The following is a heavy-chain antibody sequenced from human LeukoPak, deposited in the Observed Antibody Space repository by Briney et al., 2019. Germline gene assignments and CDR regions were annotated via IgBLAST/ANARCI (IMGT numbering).Heavy chain of an antibody. D-gene: IGHD3-10*01. V-gene: IGHV4-39*07. CDR2: IYYSGST. Sequence: SETLSLTCTVSGGSISSSSYYWGWIRQPPGKGLEWIGSIYYSGSTYYNPSLKSRVTISVDTSKNQFSLKLSSVTAADTAMYYCARRLGGSGSYRYFDYWGQGTLVTVSS. J-gene: IGHJ4*02. CDR3: ARRLGGSGSYRYFDY. CDR1: GGSISSSSYY.